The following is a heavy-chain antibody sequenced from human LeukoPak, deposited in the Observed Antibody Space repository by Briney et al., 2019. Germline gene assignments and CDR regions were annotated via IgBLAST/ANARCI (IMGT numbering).Heavy chain of an antibody. Sequence: ASVKVSCKASGYTFSDYAMHWVRQAPGQRLEWMGWINAGNGNTKYSQKFQGRVTITRDTSASTAYMELSSLRSEDTAVYYCARGGDCSGGSCYYYYGMDVWGQGTTVTVSS. J-gene: IGHJ6*02. CDR3: ARGGDCSGGSCYYYYGMDV. CDR2: INAGNGNT. V-gene: IGHV1-3*01. CDR1: GYTFSDYA. D-gene: IGHD2-15*01.